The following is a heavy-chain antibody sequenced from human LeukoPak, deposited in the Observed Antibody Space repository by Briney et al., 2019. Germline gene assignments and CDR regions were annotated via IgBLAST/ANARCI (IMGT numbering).Heavy chain of an antibody. Sequence: SETLSLTCTVSGGSISSYYWSWIRQPPGKGLEWIGYIYYSGSTNYNPSLKSRVTISVDTSKNQFSLKLSSVTAADTAVYYCARDYYGSGSPNWFDPWGQGTLVTVSS. CDR1: GGSISSYY. V-gene: IGHV4-59*12. CDR2: IYYSGST. J-gene: IGHJ5*02. CDR3: ARDYYGSGSPNWFDP. D-gene: IGHD3-10*01.